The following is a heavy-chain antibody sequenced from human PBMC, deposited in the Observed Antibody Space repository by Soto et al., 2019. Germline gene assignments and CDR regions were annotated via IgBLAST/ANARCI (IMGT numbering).Heavy chain of an antibody. J-gene: IGHJ6*02. CDR1: GFTVSSNY. D-gene: IGHD2-15*01. Sequence: EVQLVETGGGLIQPGGSLRLSCAASGFTVSSNYMSWVRQAPGKGLEWVSVIYSGGSTYYADSVKGRFTISRDNSKNTLYLQMNSLRAEDTAVYYCARARYCSGKRRCEYYDYGMDVWGQGTTVTVSS. V-gene: IGHV3-53*02. CDR3: ARARYCSGKRRCEYYDYGMDV. CDR2: IYSGGST.